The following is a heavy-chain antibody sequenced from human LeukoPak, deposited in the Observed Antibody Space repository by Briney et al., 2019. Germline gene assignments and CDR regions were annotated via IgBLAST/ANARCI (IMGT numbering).Heavy chain of an antibody. Sequence: GESLKISCKGSGYSFTSYWISWVRQMPGKGLEWMGRIDPSDSYTNYSPSFQGHVTISADKSISTAYLQWSSLKASGTAMYYCARHGGLLWFGKLLTSGWFDPWGQGTLVTVSS. V-gene: IGHV5-10-1*01. CDR3: ARHGGLLWFGKLLTSGWFDP. D-gene: IGHD3-10*01. J-gene: IGHJ5*02. CDR2: IDPSDSYT. CDR1: GYSFTSYW.